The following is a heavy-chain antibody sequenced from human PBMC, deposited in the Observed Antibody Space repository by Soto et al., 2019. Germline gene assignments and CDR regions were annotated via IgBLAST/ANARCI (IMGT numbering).Heavy chain of an antibody. CDR1: GGTFSSYA. CDR2: IIPIFGTA. Sequence: QVQLVQSGAEVKKPESSVKVSCKASGGTFSSYAISWVRQAPGQGLEWMGGIIPIFGTANYAQKFQGRVTITADESTSTAYMELSSLRSEDTAVYYCARSDIVVVPAAQAYYYYGMDVWGQGTTVTVSS. V-gene: IGHV1-69*01. J-gene: IGHJ6*02. CDR3: ARSDIVVVPAAQAYYYYGMDV. D-gene: IGHD2-2*01.